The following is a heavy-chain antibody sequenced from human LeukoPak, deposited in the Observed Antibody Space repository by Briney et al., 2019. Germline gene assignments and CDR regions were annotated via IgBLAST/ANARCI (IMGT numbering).Heavy chain of an antibody. Sequence: GRSLRLSCAASGFTFDDYAMHWVRQAPGKGLEWVSGISWNSGSIGYADSVKGRFTISRDNAKNSLYLQMNSLRAEDTALYYCAKDLYNWNEHYFDYWGQGTLVTVSS. CDR2: ISWNSGSI. D-gene: IGHD1-1*01. V-gene: IGHV3-9*01. CDR1: GFTFDDYA. CDR3: AKDLYNWNEHYFDY. J-gene: IGHJ4*02.